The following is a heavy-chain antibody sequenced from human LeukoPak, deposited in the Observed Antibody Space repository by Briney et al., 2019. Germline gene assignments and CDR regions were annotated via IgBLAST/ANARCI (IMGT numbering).Heavy chain of an antibody. V-gene: IGHV4-59*01. Sequence: ASETLSLTCTVSGGSISSYYWSWIRQPPGKGLEWIGYIYYSGSTNYNPSLRSRVTISLDTSKNQFSLKLRSVTAADTAVYYCARGLTSGYYGSYYMDVWGRGTTLTVSS. J-gene: IGHJ6*03. CDR2: IYYSGST. CDR1: GGSISSYY. CDR3: ARGLTSGYYGSYYMDV. D-gene: IGHD3-22*01.